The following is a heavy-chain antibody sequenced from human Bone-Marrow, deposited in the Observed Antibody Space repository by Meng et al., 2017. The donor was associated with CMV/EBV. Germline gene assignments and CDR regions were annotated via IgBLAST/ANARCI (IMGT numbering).Heavy chain of an antibody. CDR2: ISSSSSYI. D-gene: IGHD2-15*01. Sequence: SCAASGFTFSSYSMNWVRQAPGKGLEWVSSISSSSSYIYYADSVKGRFTISRDNAKNSLYLQMNSLRAEDTAVYYCARERWVVAAKGDQPQYYFDYWGQGTLVTVSS. V-gene: IGHV3-21*01. J-gene: IGHJ4*02. CDR3: ARERWVVAAKGDQPQYYFDY. CDR1: GFTFSSYS.